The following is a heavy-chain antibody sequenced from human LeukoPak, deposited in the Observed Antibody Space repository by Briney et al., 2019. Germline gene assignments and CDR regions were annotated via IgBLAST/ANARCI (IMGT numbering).Heavy chain of an antibody. Sequence: PGRSLRLSCAASGFTFSSYAMHWVRQAPGKGLEWVANIKQDGSEKYYVDSVKGRFTISRDNAKSSLYLQMNSLRAEDTAVYYCVTGPFDYWGQGTLVTVPS. J-gene: IGHJ4*02. CDR3: VTGPFDY. CDR1: GFTFSSYA. V-gene: IGHV3-7*01. CDR2: IKQDGSEK. D-gene: IGHD3-10*01.